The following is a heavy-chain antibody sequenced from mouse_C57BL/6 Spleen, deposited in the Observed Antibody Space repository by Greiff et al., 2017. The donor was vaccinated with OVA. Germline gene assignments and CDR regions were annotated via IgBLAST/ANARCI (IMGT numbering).Heavy chain of an antibody. CDR2: IDPEDGDT. Sequence: VQLKQSGAELVRPGASVKLSCTASGFNIKDYYMHWVKQRPEQGLEWIGRIDPEDGDTEYAPKFQGKATMTADTSSNTAYLQLSSLTSEDTAVYYCTRGGSSYDWYFDVWGTGTTVTVSS. V-gene: IGHV14-1*01. D-gene: IGHD1-1*01. CDR1: GFNIKDYY. CDR3: TRGGSSYDWYFDV. J-gene: IGHJ1*03.